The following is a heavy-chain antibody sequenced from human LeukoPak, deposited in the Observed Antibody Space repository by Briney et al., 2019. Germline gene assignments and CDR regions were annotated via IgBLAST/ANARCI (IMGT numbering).Heavy chain of an antibody. J-gene: IGHJ4*02. D-gene: IGHD5-18*01. CDR1: GSSLRELS. CDR3: AAARPYSLLDY. CDR2: FDVIDSET. V-gene: IGHV1-24*01. Sequence: ASVTVSCTVSGSSLRELSLYWVRQAPGKGLEWMGGFDVIDSETFYAQKFQGRVTMTEDSSTDTAYMELRSLTSDDTALYYCAAARPYSLLDYWGQGTLVTVSS.